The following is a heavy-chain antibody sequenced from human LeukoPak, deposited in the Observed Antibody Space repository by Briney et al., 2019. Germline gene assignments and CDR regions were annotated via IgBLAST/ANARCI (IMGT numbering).Heavy chain of an antibody. CDR1: AFTVSSNY. D-gene: IGHD4-17*01. J-gene: IGHJ5*02. CDR2: IYSGGST. Sequence: PGGSLRLSCAASAFTVSSNYMSWVRQAPGKGLEWVSVIYSGGSTYYADSVKGRFTISRDNSKNTLYLQMNSLRAEDTAVYYCARRSDYVGFDPWGQGTLVTVSS. CDR3: ARRSDYVGFDP. V-gene: IGHV3-53*01.